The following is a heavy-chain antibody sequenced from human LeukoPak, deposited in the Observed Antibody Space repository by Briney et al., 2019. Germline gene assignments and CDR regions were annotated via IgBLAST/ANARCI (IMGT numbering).Heavy chain of an antibody. D-gene: IGHD3-3*02. CDR3: ARDVPYIRQFDY. V-gene: IGHV3-30*02. CDR1: GFTFSSYG. CDR2: IRYDGSNK. J-gene: IGHJ4*02. Sequence: GGSLRLSCAASGFTFSSYGMHWVRQAPGKGLEWVAFIRYDGSNKYYADSVKGRFTISRDNSKNTLYLQMNSLRAEDTAVYYCARDVPYIRQFDYWGQGTLVTVSS.